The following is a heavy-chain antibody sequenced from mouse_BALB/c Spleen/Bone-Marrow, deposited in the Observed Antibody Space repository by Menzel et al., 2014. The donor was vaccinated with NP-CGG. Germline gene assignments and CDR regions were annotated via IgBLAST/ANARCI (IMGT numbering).Heavy chain of an antibody. CDR1: GYTFTSYV. V-gene: IGHV1-14*01. CDR3: AKGGNYRYDFDY. J-gene: IGHJ2*01. Sequence: EVQLQQSGPELVKPGASVKMSCKASGYTFTSYVMHWVKQKPGQGLEWIGYINPYNDGTKYNEKFKGMATLTSDRSSSTAYLELSSLTSEDSAVYYCAKGGNYRYDFDYWGQGTPLTVSS. D-gene: IGHD2-14*01. CDR2: INPYNDGT.